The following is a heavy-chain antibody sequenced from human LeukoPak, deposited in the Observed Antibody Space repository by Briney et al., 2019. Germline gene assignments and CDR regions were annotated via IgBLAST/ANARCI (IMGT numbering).Heavy chain of an antibody. D-gene: IGHD6-6*01. V-gene: IGHV4-30-2*03. CDR3: ARRAIAARPSAFDI. CDR2: IYYSGST. CDR1: GGSISSGAYS. J-gene: IGHJ3*02. Sequence: PSQTLSLTCAVSGGSISSGAYSWSWIRQPPGKGLEWIGYIYYSGSTYYNPSLKSRVTISVDTSKNQFSLKLSSVTAADTAVYYCARRAIAARPSAFDIWGQGTMVAVSS.